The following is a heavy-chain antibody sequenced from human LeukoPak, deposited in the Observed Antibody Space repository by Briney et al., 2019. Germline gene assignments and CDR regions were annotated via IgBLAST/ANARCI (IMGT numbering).Heavy chain of an antibody. J-gene: IGHJ4*02. CDR3: AGRRGYSYGAFDY. D-gene: IGHD5-18*01. CDR2: ISSSGSTI. Sequence: GGSLRLSCAASGLTFSDYYMSWIRQAPGKGLEWVSYISSSGSTIYYADSVKGRFTISRDNAKNSLYLQMNSLRAEDTAVYYCAGRRGYSYGAFDYWGQGTLVTVSS. V-gene: IGHV3-11*01. CDR1: GLTFSDYY.